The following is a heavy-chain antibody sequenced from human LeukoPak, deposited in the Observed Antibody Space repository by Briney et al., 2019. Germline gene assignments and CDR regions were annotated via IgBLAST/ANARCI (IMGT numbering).Heavy chain of an antibody. CDR2: VSSSGNTI. CDR1: GFTFSDYY. D-gene: IGHD3-10*01. J-gene: IGHJ4*02. Sequence: GGSLRLSCAASGFTFSDYYMSWIRQAPGQGLEWASYVSSSGNTIYYADSVRGRFTISRDNAKNSLYLQMNSLRAEDTAVYYCARGRGSFYPYLFDFWGQGTLVTVSS. V-gene: IGHV3-11*01. CDR3: ARGRGSFYPYLFDF.